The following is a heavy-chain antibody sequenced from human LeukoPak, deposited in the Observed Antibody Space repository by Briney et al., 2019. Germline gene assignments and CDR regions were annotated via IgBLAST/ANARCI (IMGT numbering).Heavy chain of an antibody. V-gene: IGHV1-18*01. D-gene: IGHD2-15*01. CDR1: GYTFTSYG. Sequence: ASVKVSCKASGYTFTSYGISWVRQAPGQGLEWMGWISAYNGNTNYAQKLQGRVTMTTDTSTSTAYMELRSLRSDDTAVYYCARGQESCGRYVRGGSWYSDYWGQGTLVTVSS. CDR2: ISAYNGNT. CDR3: ARGQESCGRYVRGGSWYSDY. J-gene: IGHJ4*02.